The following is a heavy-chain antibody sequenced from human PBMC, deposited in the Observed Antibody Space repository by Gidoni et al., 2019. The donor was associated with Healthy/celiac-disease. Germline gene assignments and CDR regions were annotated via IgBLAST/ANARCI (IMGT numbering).Heavy chain of an antibody. J-gene: IGHJ4*02. Sequence: EVQRAESGGGVVKPGRDRRRSGKAYGLKFGAYAMSWFRQAPGKGLEWVGFFRSKPYGVTPEYAASVKGRFTISRDDSKSIAYLQMNSLKTEDTAVYYCTRERPTGPTDYWGQGTLVTVSS. V-gene: IGHV3-49*05. CDR3: TRERPTGPTDY. CDR2: FRSKPYGVTP. CDR1: GLKFGAYA. D-gene: IGHD1-1*01.